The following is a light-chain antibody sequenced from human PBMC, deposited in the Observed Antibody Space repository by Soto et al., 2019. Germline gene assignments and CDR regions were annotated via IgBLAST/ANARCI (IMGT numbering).Light chain of an antibody. CDR2: GAS. CDR3: LQYRTRPPLI. J-gene: IGKJ5*01. V-gene: IGKV3D-15*01. Sequence: PSRASLAVSPVERTTLSCRASQSVSSKLAWYQQKPGQAPRLLIYGASTRATGIPARFSGSGSGTEFTLSISTLQSEESKEYNRLQYRTRPPLIFGLAT. CDR1: QSVSSK.